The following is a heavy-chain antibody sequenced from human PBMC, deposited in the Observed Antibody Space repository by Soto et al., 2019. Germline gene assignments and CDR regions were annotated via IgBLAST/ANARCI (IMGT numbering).Heavy chain of an antibody. V-gene: IGHV1-8*01. CDR3: AVVRKRDNWFDP. CDR2: MNPNSGNT. J-gene: IGHJ5*02. CDR1: GYTFTSYD. Sequence: QVHLVQSGAEVKKPGASVRVSCKASGYTFTSYDINWVRQATGQGLEWMGWMNPNSGNTGYAQKFQGRVTMTRNTSISTAYMELSSLRSEDTAVYYCAVVRKRDNWFDPWGQGTLVTVSS.